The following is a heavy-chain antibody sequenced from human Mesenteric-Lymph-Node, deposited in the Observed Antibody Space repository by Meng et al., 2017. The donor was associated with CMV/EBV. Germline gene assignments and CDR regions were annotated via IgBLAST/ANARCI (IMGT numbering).Heavy chain of an antibody. J-gene: IGHJ5*02. Sequence: SETLSLTCAVYGGSFSGYYWSWIRQPPGKGLEWIGEINHSGSTNYNPSLKSRVTISVDTSKNQFSLKLSSVTAADTAVYYCARVGRITIFGVVPGGWFDPWGQGTLVTVSS. CDR2: INHSGST. V-gene: IGHV4-34*01. D-gene: IGHD3-3*01. CDR3: ARVGRITIFGVVPGGWFDP. CDR1: GGSFSGYY.